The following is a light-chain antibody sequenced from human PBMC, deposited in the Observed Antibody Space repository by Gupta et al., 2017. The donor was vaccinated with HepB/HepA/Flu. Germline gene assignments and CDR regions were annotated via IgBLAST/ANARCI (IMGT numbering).Light chain of an antibody. V-gene: IGKV1-9*01. CDR2: VAT. Sequence: DIHLTQSPSFLSASVGDRVIITCRASQDIRTFLSWYQQKPGKAPRLLISVATTLEDGVPSRFDGSGFGTEFTLTISGLQTEDSATYYCQQPDSCPITFGLGTQVEIK. CDR1: QDIRTF. J-gene: IGKJ5*01. CDR3: QQPDSCPIT.